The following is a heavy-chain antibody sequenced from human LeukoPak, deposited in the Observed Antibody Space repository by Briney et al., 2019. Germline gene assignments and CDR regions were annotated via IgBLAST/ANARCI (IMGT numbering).Heavy chain of an antibody. CDR2: ISDRGDST. CDR1: GFTITTYA. CDR3: AKGRWGLTINNFDI. V-gene: IGHV3-23*01. Sequence: PGGSLTLSCAASGFTITTYAMGWVRQAPGKGLEWVSVISDRGDSTHYADSVKGRFTISRDSPKNTLYLQINSLRGEDTAVYYCAKGRWGLTINNFDIWGQGTMVTVSS. J-gene: IGHJ3*02. D-gene: IGHD3-9*01.